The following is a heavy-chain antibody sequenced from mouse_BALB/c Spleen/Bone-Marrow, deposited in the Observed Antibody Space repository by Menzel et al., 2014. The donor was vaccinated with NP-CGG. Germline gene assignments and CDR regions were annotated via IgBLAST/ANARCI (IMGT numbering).Heavy chain of an antibody. D-gene: IGHD2-1*01. CDR3: ARDIIYDNCWYCDV. CDR1: GFTFTDYY. Sequence: EVKLVESGGGLVQPGGSLRLSCATSGFTFTDYYMSWVRQPPGKALEWLGFIRNKAKGFTTEYSASVKGRFTISRDNPQSIRYLQMNTLRAEDGATYYCARDIIYDNCWYCDVWGAGTPVTISS. V-gene: IGHV7-3*02. CDR2: IRNKAKGFTT. J-gene: IGHJ1*01.